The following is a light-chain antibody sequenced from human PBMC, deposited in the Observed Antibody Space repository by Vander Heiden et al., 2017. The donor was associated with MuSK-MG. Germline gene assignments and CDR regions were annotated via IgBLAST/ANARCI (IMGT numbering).Light chain of an antibody. V-gene: IGKV2-30*01. CDR1: QSLVYSDGNTY. CDR3: MQATHWPPST. Sequence: VMTLSRLLLPVTRGQPAPISCRSIQSLVYSDGNTYLIWYQQRPGQSPRRLIYEVSNRDSGVPDGFCGSGSGTAFTLKINRVVAEDVGVYYCMQATHWPPSTFRQGTKLEI. CDR2: EVS. J-gene: IGKJ2*01.